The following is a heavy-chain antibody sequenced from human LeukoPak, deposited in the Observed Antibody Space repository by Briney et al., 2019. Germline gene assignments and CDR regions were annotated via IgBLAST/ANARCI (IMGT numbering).Heavy chain of an antibody. Sequence: PSETLSLTCAVSGGSFSGYYWSWIRQPPGKGLEWIGEINHSGSTNYNPSLKSRVTISVDTSKNQFSLRLSSVTAADTAVYYCARGEGVLLWFGESPGAFDIWGQGTMVTVSS. J-gene: IGHJ3*02. CDR1: GGSFSGYY. D-gene: IGHD3-10*01. CDR3: ARGEGVLLWFGESPGAFDI. V-gene: IGHV4-34*01. CDR2: INHSGST.